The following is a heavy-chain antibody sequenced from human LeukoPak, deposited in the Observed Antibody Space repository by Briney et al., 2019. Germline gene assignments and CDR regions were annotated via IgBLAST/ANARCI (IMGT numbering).Heavy chain of an antibody. V-gene: IGHV6-1*01. D-gene: IGHD3-22*01. J-gene: IGHJ4*02. CDR3: ARATFTYYYDSSGYYPDY. CDR1: GDSVSSNSAA. CDR2: TYYRSKWYN. Sequence: SQTLSLTCATSGDSVSSNSAAWNWIRQSPSRGLEWLGRTYYRSKWYNDYAVSVKSRITINPDTSKNQFSLQLNSVTPEDTAVYYCARATFTYYYDSSGYYPDYWGQGTLVTVSS.